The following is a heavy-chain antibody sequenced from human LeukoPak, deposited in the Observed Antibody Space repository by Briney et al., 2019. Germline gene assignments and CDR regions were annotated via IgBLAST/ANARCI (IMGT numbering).Heavy chain of an antibody. Sequence: GGSLRLSCAASGFTFSSYSMNWVRQAPGKGLEWVSYISSSSSTIYYADSVKGRFTISRDNSKNTLYLQMNSLRAEDTAVYYCARDPLRYYYDSSGYYFGYWGQGTLVTVSS. CDR2: ISSSSSTI. J-gene: IGHJ4*02. CDR1: GFTFSSYS. V-gene: IGHV3-48*01. CDR3: ARDPLRYYYDSSGYYFGY. D-gene: IGHD3-22*01.